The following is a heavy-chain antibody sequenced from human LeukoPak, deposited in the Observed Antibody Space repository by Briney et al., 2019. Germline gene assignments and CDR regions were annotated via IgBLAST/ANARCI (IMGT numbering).Heavy chain of an antibody. Sequence: SETLSLTCTVSGGSISSYYWSWIRQPAGKGLEWIGRIYTSGSTNYNPSLKSRVTMSVDTSKNQFSLKLSSVTAADTAVYYCALQAFDPDYYYYYMYVWGKGTTVTVSS. CDR3: ALQAFDPDYYYYYMYV. J-gene: IGHJ6*03. CDR1: GGSISSYY. V-gene: IGHV4-4*07. CDR2: IYTSGST.